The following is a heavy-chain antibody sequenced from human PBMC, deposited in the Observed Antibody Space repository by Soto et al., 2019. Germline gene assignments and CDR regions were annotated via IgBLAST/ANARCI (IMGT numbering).Heavy chain of an antibody. J-gene: IGHJ4*02. CDR3: AFPATADFDY. Sequence: SETLSLTCAVSGGSISSTTWWTWVRQSPGRGLEWIGEIYHSGTTNYSPSLKSRVNIAVDMSTNHFSLTLISVTAADTAVYYCAFPATADFDYWGKGILVTVSS. V-gene: IGHV4-4*02. D-gene: IGHD6-13*01. CDR2: IYHSGTT. CDR1: GGSISSTTW.